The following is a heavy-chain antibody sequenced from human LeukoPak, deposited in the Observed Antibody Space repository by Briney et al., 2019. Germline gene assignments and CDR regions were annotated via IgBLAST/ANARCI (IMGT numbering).Heavy chain of an antibody. Sequence: GGSLRLSCAASGLTLSNYWMHWVRQAPGKGLVWVSRINSDGSSATYADSVKGRFTIYRDNAKNTPYLQMNSLSAEDTAVYYCARGSDYYGMDVWGQGTTVSVPS. J-gene: IGHJ6*02. CDR1: GLTLSNYW. V-gene: IGHV3-74*03. CDR3: ARGSDYYGMDV. D-gene: IGHD2-15*01. CDR2: INSDGSSA.